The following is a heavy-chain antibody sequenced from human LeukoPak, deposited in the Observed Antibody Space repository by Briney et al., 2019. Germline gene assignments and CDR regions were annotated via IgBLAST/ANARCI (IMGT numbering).Heavy chain of an antibody. D-gene: IGHD6-13*01. CDR3: ANNRRGDSSSWYWGYYFDY. CDR2: ISAYNGNT. J-gene: IGHJ4*02. Sequence: GASVKVSCKASGYTFTSYGISWVRQAPGQGLEWMGWISAYNGNTNYAQKLQGRVTMTTDTSTSTAYMELRSLRSDDTAVYYCANNRRGDSSSWYWGYYFDYWGQGTLVTVSS. V-gene: IGHV1-18*01. CDR1: GYTFTSYG.